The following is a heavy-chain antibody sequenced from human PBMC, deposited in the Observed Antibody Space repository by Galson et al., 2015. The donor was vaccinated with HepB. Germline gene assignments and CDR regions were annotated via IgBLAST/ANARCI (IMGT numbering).Heavy chain of an antibody. CDR3: VRDHGGGFYYY. Sequence: SLRLSCATSGFTFRTSWLHWVRQAPGRGLVWVSRINTDGTITSYADSVKGRFTISRDNAKNTVYLQMNSLRADDTAVYYCVRDHGGGFYYYWGQGTLVTVSS. CDR1: GFTFRTSW. D-gene: IGHD2-15*01. J-gene: IGHJ4*02. CDR2: INTDGTIT. V-gene: IGHV3-74*01.